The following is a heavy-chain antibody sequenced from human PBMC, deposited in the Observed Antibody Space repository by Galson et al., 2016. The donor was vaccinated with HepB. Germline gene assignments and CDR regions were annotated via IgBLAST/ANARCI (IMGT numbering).Heavy chain of an antibody. Sequence: SVKVSCKASGGTFSGYTISWVRQAPGQGLEWMGRIIPILGIANYAQKFQGRVTITADKSTNTAYMEMSSLRSEDTAVYYCARGGGIFAYNWFDPWGQGTLVTVSS. J-gene: IGHJ5*02. CDR1: GGTFSGYT. V-gene: IGHV1-69*02. D-gene: IGHD3-3*01. CDR3: ARGGGIFAYNWFDP. CDR2: IIPILGIA.